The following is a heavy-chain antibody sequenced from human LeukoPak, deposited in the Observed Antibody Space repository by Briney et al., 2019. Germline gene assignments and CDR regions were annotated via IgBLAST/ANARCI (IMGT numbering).Heavy chain of an antibody. V-gene: IGHV3-53*01. J-gene: IGHJ4*02. Sequence: GGSLRLSCAASGFTVSSNYMSWVRQAPGKGLEWVSVIYSGGSTYYADSVKGRFTISRDNSKNTLYLQMNSLGAEDTAVYYCATLHDYGDTSGYWGQGTLVTVSS. CDR1: GFTVSSNY. CDR2: IYSGGST. D-gene: IGHD4-17*01. CDR3: ATLHDYGDTSGY.